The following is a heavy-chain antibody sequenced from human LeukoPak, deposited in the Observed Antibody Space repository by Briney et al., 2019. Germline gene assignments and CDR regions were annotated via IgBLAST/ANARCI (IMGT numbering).Heavy chain of an antibody. Sequence: PGGSLRLSCAASGFTFSDYYMSWIRQAPGKGLEWVSYISSSGSTIYYADSVKGRFTISRDNAKNSLYLQMNSLRAEDTAVYYCAKNFYDSSGYYYDAFDIWGQGTMVTVSS. J-gene: IGHJ3*02. CDR3: AKNFYDSSGYYYDAFDI. CDR1: GFTFSDYY. D-gene: IGHD3-22*01. CDR2: ISSSGSTI. V-gene: IGHV3-11*01.